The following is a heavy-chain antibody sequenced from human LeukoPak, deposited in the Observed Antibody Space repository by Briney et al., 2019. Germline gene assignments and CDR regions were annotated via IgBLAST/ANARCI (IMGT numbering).Heavy chain of an antibody. CDR3: ARQQHDAFDI. CDR2: ISWRSSDI. CDR1: GFTFSSYN. Sequence: GGSLRLSCAASGFTFSSYNMKWVRQAPGKGLEWVSSISWRSSDIEYADSVKGRFTISRDNAKKSLYLQMNNLRAEDTAVYYCARQQHDAFDIWGQGTMVTVSS. D-gene: IGHD6-13*01. J-gene: IGHJ3*02. V-gene: IGHV3-21*01.